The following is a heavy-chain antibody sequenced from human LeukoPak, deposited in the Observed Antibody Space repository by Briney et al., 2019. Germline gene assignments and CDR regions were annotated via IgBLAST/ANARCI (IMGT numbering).Heavy chain of an antibody. CDR1: GFTFSSYG. CDR2: IYYSGST. V-gene: IGHV4-59*01. CDR3: AREGDYYDSSGYYLDY. D-gene: IGHD3-22*01. Sequence: GSLRLSCAASGFTFSSYGMSWIRQPPGKGLEWIGYIYYSGSTNYNPSLKSRVTISVDTSKNQFSLKLSSVTAADTAVYYCAREGDYYDSSGYYLDYWGQGTLVTVSS. J-gene: IGHJ4*02.